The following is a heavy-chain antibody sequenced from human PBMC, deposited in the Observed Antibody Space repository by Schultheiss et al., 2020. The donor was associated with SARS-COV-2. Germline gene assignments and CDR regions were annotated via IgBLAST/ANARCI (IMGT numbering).Heavy chain of an antibody. CDR2: INPNSGGT. CDR1: GYTFTNYY. V-gene: IGHV1-2*02. CDR3: ARVGGPRYCSGGSCYFPENAWFDP. J-gene: IGHJ5*02. D-gene: IGHD2-15*01. Sequence: ASVKVSCKASGYTFTNYYMHWVRQAPGQGLEWMGWINPNSGGTNHAQKFQGRVTMTRDTSITTAYMELSRLRSDDTAVYYYARVGGPRYCSGGSCYFPENAWFDPWGQGTLVTCSS.